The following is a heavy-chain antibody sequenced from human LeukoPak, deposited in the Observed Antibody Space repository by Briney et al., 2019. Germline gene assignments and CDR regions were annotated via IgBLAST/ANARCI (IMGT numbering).Heavy chain of an antibody. J-gene: IGHJ4*02. CDR2: ISDSGSTI. CDR1: GFTFSSYS. Sequence: HPGGSLRLSCAASGFTFSSYSMNWVRQAPGKGLEWVSYISDSGSTIYYADSVKGRFTISRDNAKKSLYLQMNSLRAEDTAVYYCARADFRYYFDYWGQGTLVTVSS. V-gene: IGHV3-48*04. D-gene: IGHD3-3*01. CDR3: ARADFRYYFDY.